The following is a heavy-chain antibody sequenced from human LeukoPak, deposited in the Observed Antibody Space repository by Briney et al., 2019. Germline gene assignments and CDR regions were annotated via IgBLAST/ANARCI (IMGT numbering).Heavy chain of an antibody. Sequence: GASVKVSCKASGYTFTGYYMHWVRQAPGQGLEWMGWINPNSGGTNYAQKFQGRVTMTRDTSISTAYMELSRLRSDDTAVYYCARTYYDFWSGQEIFHHFDYWGQGTLVTVSS. CDR2: INPNSGGT. J-gene: IGHJ4*02. CDR3: ARTYYDFWSGQEIFHHFDY. D-gene: IGHD3-3*01. V-gene: IGHV1-2*02. CDR1: GYTFTGYY.